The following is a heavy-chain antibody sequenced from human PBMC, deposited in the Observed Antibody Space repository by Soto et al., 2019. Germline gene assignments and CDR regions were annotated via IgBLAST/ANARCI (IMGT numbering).Heavy chain of an antibody. CDR1: GGSISSNY. D-gene: IGHD6-13*01. CDR2: VYNSGST. J-gene: IGHJ5*02. Sequence: SETLSLTCTVSGGSISSNYWTWIRQPPGKGLEWIGYVYNSGSTNYNPSLKSRVTISEDTSKSQFSLKVNSMTAADTAVYYCARYRREAVAGYTFDNWGQGILVTVSS. V-gene: IGHV4-59*01. CDR3: ARYRREAVAGYTFDN.